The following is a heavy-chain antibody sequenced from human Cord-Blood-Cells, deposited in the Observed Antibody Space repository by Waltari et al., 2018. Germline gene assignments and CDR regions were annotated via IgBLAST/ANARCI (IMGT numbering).Heavy chain of an antibody. CDR2: IIPIFGTA. V-gene: IGHV1-69*01. D-gene: IGHD3-16*01. CDR3: ASYDYIWGSYYFDY. CDR1: GGTFSSYA. Sequence: QVQLVQSGAEVKKPGSSVKVSCKASGGTFSSYAISWVRQAPGQGLERMGGIIPIFGTANYAQKFQGRVTITADESTSTAYMELSSLRSEDTAVYYCASYDYIWGSYYFDYWGQGTLVTVSS. J-gene: IGHJ4*02.